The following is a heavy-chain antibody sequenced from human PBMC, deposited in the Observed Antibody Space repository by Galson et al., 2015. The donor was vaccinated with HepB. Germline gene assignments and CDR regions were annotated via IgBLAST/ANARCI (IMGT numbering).Heavy chain of an antibody. D-gene: IGHD2-2*01. Sequence: SLRLSCAASGFTFSSYGMHWVRQAPGKGLEWVAFIRYDGSNEYYADSVKGRFTISRDNSKNTLYLQMNSLRAEDTAVYYCAKERQLPYLFDYWGQGTLVTVSS. J-gene: IGHJ4*02. CDR2: IRYDGSNE. CDR3: AKERQLPYLFDY. V-gene: IGHV3-30*02. CDR1: GFTFSSYG.